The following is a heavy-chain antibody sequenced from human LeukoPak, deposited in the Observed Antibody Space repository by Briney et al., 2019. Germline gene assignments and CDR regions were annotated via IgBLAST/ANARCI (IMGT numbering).Heavy chain of an antibody. J-gene: IGHJ6*02. V-gene: IGHV3-23*01. D-gene: IGHD3-3*01. CDR2: ISGSGDNT. Sequence: GGSLRLSCAASGFTFSSYAMSWVRQAPGKGLEWVSGISGSGDNTYYADSVKGRFTISRDNSKNTLYLQMNSLRAEDTAVYYCARDRSLGFWSGHKNYGMDVWGQGTTVTVSS. CDR3: ARDRSLGFWSGHKNYGMDV. CDR1: GFTFSSYA.